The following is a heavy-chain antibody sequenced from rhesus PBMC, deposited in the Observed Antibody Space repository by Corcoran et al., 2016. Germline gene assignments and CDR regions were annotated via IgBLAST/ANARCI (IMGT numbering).Heavy chain of an antibody. V-gene: IGHV1S2*01. CDR2: SQPYNGNT. CDR3: ARQGVYSNYDFSY. J-gene: IGHJ4*01. Sequence: QVQLVQSGAEVKKPGSSVKVSCKASGYTFTDSYMHWVRPAPRQGVEWMGWSQPYNGNTTIAQKFQGRITMTRDTSTSTTYMELSSLRSEDTAVYYCARQGVYSNYDFSYWGQGVLVTVSS. D-gene: IGHD4-23*01. CDR1: GYTFTDSY.